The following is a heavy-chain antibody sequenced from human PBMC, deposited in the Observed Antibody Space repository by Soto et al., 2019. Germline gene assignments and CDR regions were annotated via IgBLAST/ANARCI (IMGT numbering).Heavy chain of an antibody. CDR2: IKQDGSEK. D-gene: IGHD1-20*01. CDR3: ARDWYMDY. Sequence: VQLVESGGGLVQPGESLRLSCAASGFTFSNHWINWIRQTPGRGLEWLAVIKQDGSEKYYVDSVKGRFTVSRDNAMKSAYLQMNSLRVDDTAVYYCARDWYMDYWGQGTLVTVSS. CDR1: GFTFSNHW. J-gene: IGHJ4*02. V-gene: IGHV3-7*04.